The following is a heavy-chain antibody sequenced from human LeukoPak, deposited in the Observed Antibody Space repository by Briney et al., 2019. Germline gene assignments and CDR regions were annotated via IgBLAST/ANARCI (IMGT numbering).Heavy chain of an antibody. J-gene: IGHJ4*02. CDR1: GFTLSSYG. CDR3: ARDPTVTTHGLGY. CDR2: IWHDGREK. D-gene: IGHD4-17*01. Sequence: GGSLRLSCAASGFTLSSYGMHWVRQAPGKGLEWVAVIWHDGREKYYADSVKGRFTISRDNPKNTLYLQMNSLRAEDTAVYYCARDPTVTTHGLGYWGQGTLVTVSP. V-gene: IGHV3-33*01.